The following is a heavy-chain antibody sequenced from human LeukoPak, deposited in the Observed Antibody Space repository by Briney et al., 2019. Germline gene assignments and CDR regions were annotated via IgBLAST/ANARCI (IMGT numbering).Heavy chain of an antibody. CDR2: ISSSGSTI. Sequence: GGSLRLSCAASGFTFSDYYMTWIRQAPGKGLEWVSYISSSGSTIYYTDSVKGRFTISRDNAKNSLYLQMNSLRAEDTAVYYCASRSSGYYSVDYWGQGTLVTVSS. CDR3: ASRSSGYYSVDY. D-gene: IGHD3-22*01. J-gene: IGHJ4*02. V-gene: IGHV3-11*04. CDR1: GFTFSDYY.